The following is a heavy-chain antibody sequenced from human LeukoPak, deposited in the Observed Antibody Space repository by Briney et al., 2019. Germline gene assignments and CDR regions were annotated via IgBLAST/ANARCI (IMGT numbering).Heavy chain of an antibody. CDR3: ARARSGWYPRHDC. J-gene: IGHJ4*02. CDR2: MNPNSGNT. V-gene: IGHV1-8*01. Sequence: GASVKVSCKASGYTFTSYDINWVRQATGQGLEWMGWMNPNSGNTGYAQRFQGRVTMTRNPYISTAYMELSSLRSEDTAVYYCARARSGWYPRHDCWGQGTLVTVSS. D-gene: IGHD6-19*01. CDR1: GYTFTSYD.